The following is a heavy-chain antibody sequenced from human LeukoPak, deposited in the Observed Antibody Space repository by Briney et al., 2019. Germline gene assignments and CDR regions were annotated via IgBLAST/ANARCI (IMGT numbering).Heavy chain of an antibody. CDR1: GYTFTGYY. CDR2: INPNSGGT. J-gene: IGHJ6*03. Sequence: ASVKVSCKASGYTFTGYYMHWVRQAPGQGLEWMGWINPNSGGTNYAQKFQGRVTMTRDTSISTAYMELSRLRSDDTAVYYCARGPYCSGGSCPNYYYMDVWGKGTTVTISS. D-gene: IGHD2-15*01. V-gene: IGHV1-2*02. CDR3: ARGPYCSGGSCPNYYYMDV.